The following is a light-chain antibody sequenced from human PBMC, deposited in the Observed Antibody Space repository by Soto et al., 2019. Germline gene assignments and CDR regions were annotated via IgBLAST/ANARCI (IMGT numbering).Light chain of an antibody. J-gene: IGKJ2*01. CDR1: QTITRKY. V-gene: IGKV3-20*01. Sequence: EIGLTQSPCTLSLSPGERATLSCRASQTITRKYFAWDQQKPGQPLRLLIYAATSRATGVPDRFSGSGSGTDFTLTISRLEPEDFAVYYCQQYGCTPPSFGQGTKLEIK. CDR3: QQYGCTPPS. CDR2: AAT.